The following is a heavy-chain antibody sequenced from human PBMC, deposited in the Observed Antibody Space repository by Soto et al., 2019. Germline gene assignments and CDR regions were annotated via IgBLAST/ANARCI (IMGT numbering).Heavy chain of an antibody. Sequence: SETLSLTCAVYGGSFSGYYWTWIRQPPGTGLEWIGEINHSGSTNYNPSLKSRVTISVDTTKNQFSLKLTSVTAADTAVYYCSREKITCLLYFWGQGTPVTGSS. CDR2: INHSGST. J-gene: IGHJ4*02. D-gene: IGHD3-10*01. V-gene: IGHV4-34*01. CDR3: SREKITCLLYF. CDR1: GGSFSGYY.